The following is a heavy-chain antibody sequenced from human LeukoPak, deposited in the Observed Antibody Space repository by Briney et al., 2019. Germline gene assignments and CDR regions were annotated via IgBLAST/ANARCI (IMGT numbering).Heavy chain of an antibody. Sequence: PGGSLGLSCAASGFTVSSNYMSWVRQAPGKGLEWVSVIYSGGSTYYADSVKGRFTISRDNSKNTLYLQMNSLRAEDTAVYYCARSFYYDSSGYYYFDYWGQGTLVTVSS. J-gene: IGHJ4*02. V-gene: IGHV3-66*01. D-gene: IGHD3-22*01. CDR2: IYSGGST. CDR3: ARSFYYDSSGYYYFDY. CDR1: GFTVSSNY.